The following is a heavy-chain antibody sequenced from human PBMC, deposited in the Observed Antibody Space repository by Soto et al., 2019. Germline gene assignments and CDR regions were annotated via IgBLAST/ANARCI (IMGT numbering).Heavy chain of an antibody. D-gene: IGHD3-22*01. CDR2: IYYSGST. Sequence: SETLSLTCTFSGGSVSSGSYYWSWIRQPPGKGLEWIGYIYYSGSTNYNPSLKSRVTISVDTSKNQFSLKLSSVTAADTAVYYCARHSTPNYYDSSGYYSEPYFDYWGQGTLVTVPS. CDR3: ARHSTPNYYDSSGYYSEPYFDY. CDR1: GGSVSSGSYY. J-gene: IGHJ4*02. V-gene: IGHV4-61*01.